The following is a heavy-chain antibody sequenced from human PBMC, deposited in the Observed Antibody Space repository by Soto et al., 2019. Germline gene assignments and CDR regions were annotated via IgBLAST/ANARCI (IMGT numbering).Heavy chain of an antibody. Sequence: GGSLRLSCAASGFTFSSYAMSWVRQAPGKGLEWVSAISGSGGSIYYADSVKGRFTISRDNAKNSLYLQMNSLRAEDTAVYYCARLYSSGWFDYWGQGTLVTVSS. D-gene: IGHD6-19*01. CDR2: ISGSGGSI. CDR3: ARLYSSGWFDY. J-gene: IGHJ4*02. V-gene: IGHV3-23*01. CDR1: GFTFSSYA.